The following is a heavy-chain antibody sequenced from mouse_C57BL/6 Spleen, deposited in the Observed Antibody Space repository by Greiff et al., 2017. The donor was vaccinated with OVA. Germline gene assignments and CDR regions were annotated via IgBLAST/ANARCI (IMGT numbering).Heavy chain of an antibody. J-gene: IGHJ2*01. Sequence: EVNVVESGGGLVKPGGSLKLSCAASGFTFSDYGMHWVRQAPEKGLEWVAYISSGSSTIYYADTVKGRFTISRDNAKNTLFLQMTSLRSEDTAMYYCARDGGSSSYYFDYWGQGTTLTVSS. CDR1: GFTFSDYG. CDR2: ISSGSSTI. V-gene: IGHV5-17*01. CDR3: ARDGGSSSYYFDY. D-gene: IGHD1-1*01.